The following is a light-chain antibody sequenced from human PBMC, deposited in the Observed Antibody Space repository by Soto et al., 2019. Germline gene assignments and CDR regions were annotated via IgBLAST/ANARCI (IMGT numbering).Light chain of an antibody. CDR2: ENN. Sequence: VLTQPPSVSAAPGQKVTISCSGSSSNIGNNYVSWYQQLPGTAPKLLIYENNKRPSGIPDRFSGSKSGTSATLGITGLQTGDEADYYCGTWDSSLSVWVFGGGTKLTVL. CDR3: GTWDSSLSVWV. V-gene: IGLV1-51*02. J-gene: IGLJ3*02. CDR1: SSNIGNNY.